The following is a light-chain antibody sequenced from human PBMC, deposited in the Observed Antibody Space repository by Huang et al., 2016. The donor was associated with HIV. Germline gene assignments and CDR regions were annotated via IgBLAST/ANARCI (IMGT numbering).Light chain of an antibody. V-gene: IGKV3-15*01. CDR1: QSVSSN. J-gene: IGKJ2*02. CDR3: QQYKNWPGCT. Sequence: EIVMTQSPATLSVSPGETATVSCRASQSVSSNLAWYQQKPGQPPGLLIYGASTRAAGIPARFGGSGSGTEFTLTIGSLQSEDSALYYCQQYKNWPGCTFGQGTKLEIK. CDR2: GAS.